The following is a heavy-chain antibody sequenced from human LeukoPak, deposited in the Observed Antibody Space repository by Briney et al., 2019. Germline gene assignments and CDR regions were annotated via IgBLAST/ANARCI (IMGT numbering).Heavy chain of an antibody. Sequence: GGSLRLSCAASGFTFSGYWMSWVRQAPGKGLEWVANIKQDGTEKYYVDSVKGRFTISGDNAKNSLYLQMNSLRAEDTAVYYCARDTDWGQGTLVTVFS. CDR3: ARDTD. CDR1: GFTFSGYW. D-gene: IGHD4-17*01. J-gene: IGHJ4*02. V-gene: IGHV3-7*01. CDR2: IKQDGTEK.